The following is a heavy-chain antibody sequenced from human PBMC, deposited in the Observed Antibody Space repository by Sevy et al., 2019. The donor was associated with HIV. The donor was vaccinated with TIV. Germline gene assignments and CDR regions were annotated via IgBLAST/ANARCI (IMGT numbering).Heavy chain of an antibody. V-gene: IGHV3-74*01. J-gene: IGHJ2*01. CDR1: GFTFRSYW. Sequence: GGSLRLSCAASGFTFRSYWMHWVRQAPGKGLVWVSRINSDGSSTSYADSVKGRFTISRDNAKNTLYLQMNSLRAEDTAVYYCARDSSGYLGAYWYFDLWGRGTLVTVSS. D-gene: IGHD3-22*01. CDR3: ARDSSGYLGAYWYFDL. CDR2: INSDGSST.